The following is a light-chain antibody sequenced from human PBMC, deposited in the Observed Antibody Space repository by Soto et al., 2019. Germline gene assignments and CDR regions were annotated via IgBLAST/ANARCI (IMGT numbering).Light chain of an antibody. J-gene: IGKJ1*01. CDR1: QTISSW. CDR3: QHYNSYSEA. V-gene: IGKV1-5*03. Sequence: STLSGSVGDRVTITCRASQTISSWLAWYQQKPGKAPKLLIYKASTLKSGVPSRFSGSGSGTEFTLTISSLQPDDFATYYCQHYNSYSEAFGQGTKVDIK. CDR2: KAS.